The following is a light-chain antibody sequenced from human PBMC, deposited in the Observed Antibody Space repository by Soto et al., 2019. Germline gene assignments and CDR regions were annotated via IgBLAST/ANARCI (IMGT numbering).Light chain of an antibody. CDR1: QSISSW. Sequence: DLQMTQSPSTLSASVGDRVTITCRASQSISSWLVWYQQKPGKAPKLLIYKASSLESGVPSRFSGSGSGTEFTLTISSLQPDDFATYYCQQYNNYPWTFGQGTKVEIK. CDR2: KAS. V-gene: IGKV1-5*03. CDR3: QQYNNYPWT. J-gene: IGKJ1*01.